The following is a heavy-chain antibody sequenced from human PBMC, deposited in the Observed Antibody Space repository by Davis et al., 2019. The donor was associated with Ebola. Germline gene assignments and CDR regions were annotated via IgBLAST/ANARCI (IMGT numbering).Heavy chain of an antibody. V-gene: IGHV4-34*01. D-gene: IGHD2-21*02. CDR1: GGSFGAYY. CDR2: INRSGST. Sequence: SETLSLTCAVYGGSFGAYYWSWIRQSPGKGLEWIGEINRSGSTNYNPSLKSRVSMTVDTSRNQFSLRLSSVTAADTAVYYCAVYTVVVTDIRAEYFQHWGQGTLATVSS. J-gene: IGHJ1*01. CDR3: AVYTVVVTDIRAEYFQH.